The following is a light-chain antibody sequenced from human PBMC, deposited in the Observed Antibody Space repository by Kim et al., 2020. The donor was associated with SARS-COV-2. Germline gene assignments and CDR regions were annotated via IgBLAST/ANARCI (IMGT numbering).Light chain of an antibody. CDR3: CSYTGSSTV. CDR1: SSDVGNYNL. Sequence: PGQTITIACTGTSSDVGNYNLVAWYQQHPGKAPKLMIYEVRKPPSAASNRFSGSKSGNTASLTISGPEAEDEADYYCCSYTGSSTVFGGGTQLTVL. J-gene: IGLJ3*02. V-gene: IGLV2-23*02. CDR2: EVR.